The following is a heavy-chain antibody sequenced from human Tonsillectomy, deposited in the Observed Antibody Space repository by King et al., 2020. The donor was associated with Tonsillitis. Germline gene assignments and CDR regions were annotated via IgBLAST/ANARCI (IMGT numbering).Heavy chain of an antibody. CDR3: AGGGYQLLSGPNYYDFWSLDY. V-gene: IGHV3-33*01. CDR1: GFTFSSYG. Sequence: VQLVESGGGVVQPGRSLRLSCTASGFTFSSYGMHWVRQAPGKGLEWVAVLWHDGSNKYYADSVKGRFTISRDNSKNTLYLQMNSLRAEDTAVYYCAGGGYQLLSGPNYYDFWSLDYWGQGTLVTVPS. CDR2: LWHDGSNK. J-gene: IGHJ4*02. D-gene: IGHD3-3*01.